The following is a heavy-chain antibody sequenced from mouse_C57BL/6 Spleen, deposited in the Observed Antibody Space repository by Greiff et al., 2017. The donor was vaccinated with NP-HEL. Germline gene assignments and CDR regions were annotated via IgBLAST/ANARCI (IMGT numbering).Heavy chain of an antibody. V-gene: IGHV1-82*01. CDR1: GYAFSSSW. CDR2: IYPGDGDT. CDR3: VYGSGYFDY. J-gene: IGHJ2*01. Sequence: VQLQQSGPELVKPGASVKISCKASGYAFSSSWMNWVKRRPGKGLEWIGRIYPGDGDTNYNGKFKGKATLTADKSSSTAYMQLSSLTSEDSAVYFCVYGSGYFDYWGQGTTLTVSS. D-gene: IGHD1-1*01.